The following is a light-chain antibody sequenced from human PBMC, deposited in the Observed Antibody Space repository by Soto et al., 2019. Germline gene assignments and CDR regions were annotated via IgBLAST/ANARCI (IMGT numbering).Light chain of an antibody. Sequence: QSALTQPASVSGSPGQSITISCTGTSSDIGDYNYVSWYQHYPGKAPKLIIYDVTNRPSGVSDRFSASKSANTASLTISGLQAEDEADYYCTSYSSANNLVLFGGGTKVTVL. J-gene: IGLJ2*01. CDR2: DVT. CDR3: TSYSSANNLVL. V-gene: IGLV2-14*03. CDR1: SSDIGDYNY.